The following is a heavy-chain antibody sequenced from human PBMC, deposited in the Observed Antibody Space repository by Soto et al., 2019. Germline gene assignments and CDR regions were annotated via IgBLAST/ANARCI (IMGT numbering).Heavy chain of an antibody. V-gene: IGHV3-23*01. D-gene: IGHD6-19*01. CDR2: ISGSGGST. CDR3: AKLPKQWLVLSWYYYYGMDV. J-gene: IGHJ6*02. Sequence: PGGSLRLSCAASGFTFSSYAMSWVRQAPGKGLEWVSAISGSGGSTYYADSVKGRFTISRDNSKNTLYLQMNSLRAEDTAVYYCAKLPKQWLVLSWYYYYGMDVWGQGTTVTVSS. CDR1: GFTFSSYA.